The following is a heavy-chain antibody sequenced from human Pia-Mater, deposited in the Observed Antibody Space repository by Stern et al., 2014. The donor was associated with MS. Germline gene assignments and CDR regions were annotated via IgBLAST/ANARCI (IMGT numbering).Heavy chain of an antibody. CDR2: ISYDWRVK. D-gene: IGHD3-10*01. V-gene: IGHV3-30*18. Sequence: VQLVESGGGVVQPGGSLRLSCAASGFTFGRFGMHWVRQAPGKGLEWVASISYDWRVKSYDASVKGRFTISRDNSKDTLFLHMNSLRAEDSALYYCAKDGATTVRGFPGWGPQNEKISFCFFDLWGRGTLVTVSS. CDR1: GFTFGRFG. J-gene: IGHJ2*01. CDR3: AKDGATTVRGFPGWGPQNEKISFCFFDL.